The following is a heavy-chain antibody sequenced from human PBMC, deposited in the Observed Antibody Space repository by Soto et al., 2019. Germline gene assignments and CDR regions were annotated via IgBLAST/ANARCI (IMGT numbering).Heavy chain of an antibody. CDR3: ARGSWNWNLRYFDY. J-gene: IGHJ4*02. V-gene: IGHV4-34*01. D-gene: IGHD1-7*01. CDR2: INHSGST. Sequence: LETLSLTCAVYGGSFSGYYWSWIRQPPGKGLEWIGEINHSGSTNYNPSLKSRVTISVDTSKNQFSLKLSSVTAADTAVYYCARGSWNWNLRYFDYWGQGTLVTVSS. CDR1: GGSFSGYY.